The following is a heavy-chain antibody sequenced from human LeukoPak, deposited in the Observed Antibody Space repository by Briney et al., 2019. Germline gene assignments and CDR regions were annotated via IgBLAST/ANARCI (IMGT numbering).Heavy chain of an antibody. Sequence: PSETLSLTCGVSGDFYNGYYWSWIRQPPGKGLEWIGDINHSGTTKYNPSLKSRVTISIDTSKKQFSLRVNSVTAADTAVYYCARLPLGAFGEVLNFDYWGQGNLVTVSP. CDR3: ARLPLGAFGEVLNFDY. CDR2: INHSGTT. CDR1: GDFYNGYY. V-gene: IGHV4-34*01. D-gene: IGHD3-10*01. J-gene: IGHJ4*02.